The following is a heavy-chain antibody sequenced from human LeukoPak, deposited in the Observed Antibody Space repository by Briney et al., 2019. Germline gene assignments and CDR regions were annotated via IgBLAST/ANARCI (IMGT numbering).Heavy chain of an antibody. CDR3: ARLTAVAGIDFFDY. Sequence: PSETLSLTCAVSGYSLSSGYYCGWIRQPPGKGLEWIGSIYHSGSTYYNPSLKSRVTISVDTFKNQFSLKLSSVTAADTAVYYCARLTAVAGIDFFDYWGQGTPATVSS. CDR1: GYSLSSGYY. D-gene: IGHD6-19*01. J-gene: IGHJ4*02. V-gene: IGHV4-38-2*01. CDR2: IYHSGST.